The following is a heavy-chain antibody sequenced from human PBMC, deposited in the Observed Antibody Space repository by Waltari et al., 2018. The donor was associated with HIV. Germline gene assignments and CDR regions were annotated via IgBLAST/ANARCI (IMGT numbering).Heavy chain of an antibody. CDR3: VKDSGRAADVFDL. J-gene: IGHJ3*01. CDR2: SRGGGET. Sequence: QLLESGGGLVEPGGSLRLSCAASGFIFTDFAMDWVRQAPGKGLGWVSASRGGGETFYADSVKGRFTISRDNSKNTLYLQMNSLRADDAAVYYCVKDSGRAADVFDLWGQGTMVTVSS. CDR1: GFIFTDFA. V-gene: IGHV3-23*01. D-gene: IGHD3-10*01.